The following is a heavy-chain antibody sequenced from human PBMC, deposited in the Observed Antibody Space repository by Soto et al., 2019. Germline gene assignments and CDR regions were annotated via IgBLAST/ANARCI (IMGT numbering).Heavy chain of an antibody. CDR3: ANQWDGYPRDYYGMDV. Sequence: GSLRLSCAASGLHFSSYAMSWVRQAPGKGLEWVSAISGSGGSTYYADSVKGRFTISRDNSKNTLYLQMNSLRAEDTAVYYCANQWDGYPRDYYGMDVWGQGTTVTVSS. V-gene: IGHV3-23*01. D-gene: IGHD5-12*01. CDR1: GLHFSSYA. CDR2: ISGSGGST. J-gene: IGHJ6*02.